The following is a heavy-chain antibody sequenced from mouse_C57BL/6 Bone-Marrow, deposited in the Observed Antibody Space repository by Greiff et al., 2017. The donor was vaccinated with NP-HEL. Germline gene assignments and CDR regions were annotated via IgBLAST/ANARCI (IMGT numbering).Heavy chain of an antibody. CDR3: ARQGITTVPYYYAMDY. V-gene: IGHV5-9*01. J-gene: IGHJ4*01. D-gene: IGHD1-1*01. Sequence: EVKLVESGGGLVKPGGSLKLSCAASGFTFSSYTMSWVRQTPEKRLEWVATISGGGGNTYYPDSVKGRFTISRDNAKNTLYLQMSSLRSEDTALYYCARQGITTVPYYYAMDYWGQGTSVTVSS. CDR2: ISGGGGNT. CDR1: GFTFSSYT.